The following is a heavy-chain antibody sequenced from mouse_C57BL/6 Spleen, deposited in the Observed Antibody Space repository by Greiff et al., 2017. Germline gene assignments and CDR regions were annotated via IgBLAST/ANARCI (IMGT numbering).Heavy chain of an antibody. V-gene: IGHV8-8*01. CDR1: GFSLSTFGMG. Sequence: QVTLKVSGPGILQPSQTLILTCSFSGFSLSTFGMGVGWIRQPSGKGLEWLAHIWWDDDKYYNPALKSRLTISKDTSKNQVFLKIANVDTADTATDYGARIPYYYGSSYGAWFAYWGQGTLVTVSA. D-gene: IGHD1-1*01. CDR3: ARIPYYYGSSYGAWFAY. CDR2: IWWDDDK. J-gene: IGHJ3*01.